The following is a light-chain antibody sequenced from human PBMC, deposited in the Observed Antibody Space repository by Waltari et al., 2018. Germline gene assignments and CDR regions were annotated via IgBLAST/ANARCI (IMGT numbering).Light chain of an antibody. J-gene: IGLJ1*01. Sequence: QSHLPQPPSASGAPGPRVSISCTGSISKTGAAYTFCWYKQLPGTAPKRLIYGNFNRPAGVPDRFSGSKSGTSASLAITGLQAGDEADYYCQSFDSSLTRYVFGTGTKVTVL. CDR3: QSFDSSLTRYV. V-gene: IGLV1-40*01. CDR1: ISKTGAAYT. CDR2: GNF.